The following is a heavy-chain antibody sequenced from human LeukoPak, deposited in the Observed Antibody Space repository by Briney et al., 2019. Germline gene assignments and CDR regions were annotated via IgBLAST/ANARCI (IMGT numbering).Heavy chain of an antibody. Sequence: ASVKVSCKASGYTFTSYGISWVRQAPGQGLEWMGWISAYSGNTNYAQKLQGRVTMTTDTSTSTAYMELRSLRSDDTAVYYCARDGPYSSSSGVFDYWGQGTLVTVSS. CDR2: ISAYSGNT. CDR3: ARDGPYSSSSGVFDY. J-gene: IGHJ4*02. CDR1: GYTFTSYG. V-gene: IGHV1-18*01. D-gene: IGHD6-6*01.